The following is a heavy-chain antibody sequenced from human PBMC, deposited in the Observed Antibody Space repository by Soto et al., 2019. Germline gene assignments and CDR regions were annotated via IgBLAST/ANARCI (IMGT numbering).Heavy chain of an antibody. V-gene: IGHV4-34*01. D-gene: IGHD6-13*01. J-gene: IGHJ5*02. CDR2: INHSGST. CDR3: ARGRRGYSSPFYWFDP. Sequence: SETLSLTCAVYGGSFSGYYWSWIRQPPGKGLEWIGEINHSGSTNYNPSLKSRVTISVDTSKNQFSLKLSSVTAADTAVYYCARGRRGYSSPFYWFDPWGQGTLVNVSS. CDR1: GGSFSGYY.